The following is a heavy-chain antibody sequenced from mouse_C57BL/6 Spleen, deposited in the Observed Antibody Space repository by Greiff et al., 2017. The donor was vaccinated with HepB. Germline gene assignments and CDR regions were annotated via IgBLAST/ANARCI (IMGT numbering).Heavy chain of an antibody. V-gene: IGHV1-80*01. CDR1: GYAFSSYW. J-gene: IGHJ2*01. Sequence: VQLQQSGAELVKPGASVKISCKASGYAFSSYWMNWVKQRPGKGLEWIGQIYPGDGDTNYNGKFKGKATLTADKSSSTAYMQLSSLTSEDSAVYFCARGRTAQATIDYWGQGTTLTVSS. CDR3: ARGRTAQATIDY. CDR2: IYPGDGDT. D-gene: IGHD3-2*02.